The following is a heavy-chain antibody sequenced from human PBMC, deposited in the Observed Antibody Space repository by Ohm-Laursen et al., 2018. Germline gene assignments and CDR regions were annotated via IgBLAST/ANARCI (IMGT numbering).Heavy chain of an antibody. Sequence: ASVKVSCKASGYTFTGYYMHWVRQAPGQGLEWMGIINPSGGSTSYAQKFQGRVTMTRDTSTSTVYMELSSLRSEDTAVYYCARALLSKDGDYYYYGMDVWGQGTTVTVSS. V-gene: IGHV1-46*01. CDR2: INPSGGST. J-gene: IGHJ6*02. D-gene: IGHD2/OR15-2a*01. CDR3: ARALLSKDGDYYYYGMDV. CDR1: GYTFTGYY.